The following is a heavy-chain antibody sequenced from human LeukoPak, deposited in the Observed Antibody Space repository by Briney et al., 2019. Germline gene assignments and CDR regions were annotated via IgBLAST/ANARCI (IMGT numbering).Heavy chain of an antibody. V-gene: IGHV3-74*01. CDR1: GFSLKTFW. Sequence: GGSLRLSCAASGFSLKTFWIHWIRQAPGGRLVWVSRISPDGSITTYADSVKGRFAISRDNAKNTLYLQMNSLRAEDTAVYYCAKSFAPFDYWGQGTLVTVSS. CDR3: AKSFAPFDY. CDR2: ISPDGSIT. D-gene: IGHD2/OR15-2a*01. J-gene: IGHJ4*02.